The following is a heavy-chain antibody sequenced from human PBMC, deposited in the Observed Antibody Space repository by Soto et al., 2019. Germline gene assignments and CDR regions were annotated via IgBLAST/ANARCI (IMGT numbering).Heavy chain of an antibody. Sequence: QVQLVQSGGEVKKPGGSVLLSCKASGYTFTKFCLHWVRQAPGQGLEWMGRVNPGGDGPTYALKFRGRVSMTRDTPTSSVPMDLSSLRSEDRAVYYCAVDGAVPYTGFDFWGQGTLVTVSS. V-gene: IGHV1-46*03. D-gene: IGHD3-16*01. CDR1: GYTFTKFC. CDR2: VNPGGDGP. CDR3: AVDGAVPYTGFDF. J-gene: IGHJ4*02.